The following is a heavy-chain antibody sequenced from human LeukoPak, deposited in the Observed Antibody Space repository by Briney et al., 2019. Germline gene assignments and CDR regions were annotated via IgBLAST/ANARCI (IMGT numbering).Heavy chain of an antibody. Sequence: PGGSRRLSCAASGFTVSNNYMSWVRQAPGKGLEWVSISYSDSNTNYADSVKGRFTISRDTSQNTLSLQMNSLRAEDTAVYYCVRKNRDFNAAFDIWGQGTVVTVSS. D-gene: IGHD1-14*01. V-gene: IGHV3-53*01. J-gene: IGHJ3*02. CDR1: GFTVSNNY. CDR3: VRKNRDFNAAFDI. CDR2: SYSDSNT.